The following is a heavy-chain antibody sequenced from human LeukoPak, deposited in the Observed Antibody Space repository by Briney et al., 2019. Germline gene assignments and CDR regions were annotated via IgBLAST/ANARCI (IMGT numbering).Heavy chain of an antibody. CDR1: GGSISSSRYY. V-gene: IGHV4-39*01. D-gene: IGHD5-24*01. J-gene: IGHJ6*02. Sequence: SETLSLTCTVSGGSISSSRYYWGWIRQPPGKGLDWIGSISYSGSTYYNSSLKSRLTISVDTSKNQFSLRLSSVTAADTAVYYCARMAAIGAMDVWGQGTTVTVSS. CDR2: ISYSGST. CDR3: ARMAAIGAMDV.